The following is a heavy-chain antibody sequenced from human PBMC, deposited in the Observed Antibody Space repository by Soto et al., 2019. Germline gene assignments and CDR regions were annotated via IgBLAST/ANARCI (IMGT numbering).Heavy chain of an antibody. CDR3: ATSKDIVVVPAAIGRRDDAFDI. D-gene: IGHD2-2*01. J-gene: IGHJ3*02. Sequence: ASVKFSFRASVGTFSSYAISWLRQAPRQGLEWMGGIIPIFGTANYAQKFQGRVTITADESTSTAYMELSRLRSEDTAVYYCATSKDIVVVPAAIGRRDDAFDIWGQGTMVTVSS. CDR2: IIPIFGTA. V-gene: IGHV1-69*13. CDR1: VGTFSSYA.